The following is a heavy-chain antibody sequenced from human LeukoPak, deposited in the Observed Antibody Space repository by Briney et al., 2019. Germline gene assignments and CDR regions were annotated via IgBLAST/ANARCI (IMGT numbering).Heavy chain of an antibody. CDR2: FYYSGST. CDR3: ARDLVGVDY. V-gene: IGHV4-39*02. D-gene: IGHD1-26*01. Sequence: SQTLSLTCTVSGDSISSGDYFWTWIRQPPGKGLEWIGSFYYSGSTYYNQSLKSRVTISVDTSKNHFSLKLSSVTAADTAVYYCARDLVGVDYWGQGTLVTVSS. CDR1: GDSISSGDYF. J-gene: IGHJ4*02.